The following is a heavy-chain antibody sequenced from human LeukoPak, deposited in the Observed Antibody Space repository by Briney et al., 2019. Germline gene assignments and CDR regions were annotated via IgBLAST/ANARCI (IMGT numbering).Heavy chain of an antibody. CDR1: GYTFTGYY. Sequence: ASVKVSCKASGYTFTGYYMHWVRQAPGQGLEWMGRINPSSGGTNYAQKFQGRVTMTRDTSISTAYMELSRLRSDDTAVYYCARDYGRNYDSSGYRDYWGQGTLVTVSS. D-gene: IGHD3-22*01. V-gene: IGHV1-2*06. J-gene: IGHJ4*02. CDR2: INPSSGGT. CDR3: ARDYGRNYDSSGYRDY.